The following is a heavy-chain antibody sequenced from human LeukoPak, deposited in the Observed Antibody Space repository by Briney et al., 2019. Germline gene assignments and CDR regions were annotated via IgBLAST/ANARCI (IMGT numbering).Heavy chain of an antibody. V-gene: IGHV1-8*01. Sequence: GASVKVSCKASGYTFTSYDINWVRQATGQGLEWMGWMNPNSGNTGYAQKFQGGVTMTRNTSISTAYMELSSLRSEDTAVYYCAKDLRPDGAYDLDTWGQGALVTVSS. J-gene: IGHJ4*02. CDR3: AKDLRPDGAYDLDT. CDR1: GYTFTSYD. D-gene: IGHD5-12*01. CDR2: MNPNSGNT.